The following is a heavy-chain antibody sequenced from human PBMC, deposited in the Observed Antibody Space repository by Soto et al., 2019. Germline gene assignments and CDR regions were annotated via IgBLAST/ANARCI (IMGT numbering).Heavy chain of an antibody. Sequence: QVQLVQSGAEVKKPGASVKVSCKASGYTFTSYGWVRQAPGQGLEWMGWISGSNGNTNYAQKLQGRVTMTTDTSKSTVYMELRSLRSDDTAVYYCARVSAAPCSYYFDYWGQGTLVTVSS. J-gene: IGHJ4*02. CDR3: ARVSAAPCSYYFDY. D-gene: IGHD6-13*01. V-gene: IGHV1-18*01. CDR1: GYTFTSYG. CDR2: ISGSNGNT.